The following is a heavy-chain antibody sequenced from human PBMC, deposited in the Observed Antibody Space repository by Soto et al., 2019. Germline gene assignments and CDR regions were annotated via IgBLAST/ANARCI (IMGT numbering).Heavy chain of an antibody. CDR1: GFTFSSYG. CDR2: ISYDGSNK. J-gene: IGHJ4*02. V-gene: IGHV3-30*03. D-gene: IGHD6-13*01. Sequence: QVQLVESGGGVVQPGRSLRLSCAASGFTFSSYGMHWVRQAPGKGLEWVAVISYDGSNKYYADSVKGRFTISRDNSKNTLYLQMNSLSAEETAVYYCATGQQLGDYFEYWGQGTLVTVSS. CDR3: ATGQQLGDYFEY.